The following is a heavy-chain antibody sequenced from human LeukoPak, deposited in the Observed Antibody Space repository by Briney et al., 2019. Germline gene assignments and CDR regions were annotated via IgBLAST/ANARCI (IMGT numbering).Heavy chain of an antibody. CDR3: ARGGGFLYYYYYYMDV. V-gene: IGHV3-11*04. J-gene: IGHJ6*03. D-gene: IGHD3-16*01. CDR1: GFTFSDYY. CDR2: ISSSGSTI. Sequence: GGSLRLSCAASGFTFSDYYMSWIRQPPGKRLEWVSYISSSGSTIYSADSVKGRFTISRDNAKNSLYLQMNSLRAEDTAVYYCARGGGFLYYYYYYMDVWGKGTTVTVSS.